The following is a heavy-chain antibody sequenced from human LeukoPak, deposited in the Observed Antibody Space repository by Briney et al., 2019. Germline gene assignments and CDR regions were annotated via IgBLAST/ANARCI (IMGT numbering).Heavy chain of an antibody. Sequence: SETLSLTCTVSGYSISSGYYWGWIRQPPGKGLEWIGSIYHSGSTYYNPSLKSRVTISVDTSKNQFSLKLSSVTAADTAVYYCARTPFDNTGYYYYYFDVWGKGTTVTISS. D-gene: IGHD3-22*01. CDR2: IYHSGST. CDR1: GYSISSGYY. J-gene: IGHJ6*03. CDR3: ARTPFDNTGYYYYYFDV. V-gene: IGHV4-38-2*02.